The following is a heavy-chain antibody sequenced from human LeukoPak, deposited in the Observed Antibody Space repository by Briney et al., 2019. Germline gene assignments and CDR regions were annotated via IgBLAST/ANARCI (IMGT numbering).Heavy chain of an antibody. D-gene: IGHD6-19*01. CDR3: ARVGSSGWYPC. Sequence: SETLSLTCTVSGGSISSSSYYWGWIRQPPGKGLEWIGSIYYSGSTYYNPSLKSRVTISVDTSKNQFSLKLSSVTAADTAVYYCARVGSSGWYPCWGQGTLVTVSS. V-gene: IGHV4-39*07. CDR2: IYYSGST. J-gene: IGHJ4*02. CDR1: GGSISSSSYY.